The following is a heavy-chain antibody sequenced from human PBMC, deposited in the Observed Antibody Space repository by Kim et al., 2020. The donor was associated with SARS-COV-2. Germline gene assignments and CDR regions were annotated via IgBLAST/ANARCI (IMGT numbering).Heavy chain of an antibody. CDR3: AEDFAQVAGFITIFGVVIIGSGMDV. J-gene: IGHJ6*02. CDR1: GFTFSSYG. D-gene: IGHD3-3*01. V-gene: IGHV3-30*18. Sequence: GGSLRLSCAASGFTFSSYGMHWVRQAPGKGLEWVAVISYDGSNKYYADSVKGRFTISRDNSKNTLYLQMNSLRAEDTAVYYCAEDFAQVAGFITIFGVVIIGSGMDVWRQGTTVTVSS. CDR2: ISYDGSNK.